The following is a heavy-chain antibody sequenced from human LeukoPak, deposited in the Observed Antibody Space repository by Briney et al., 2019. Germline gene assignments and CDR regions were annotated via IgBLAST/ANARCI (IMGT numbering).Heavy chain of an antibody. V-gene: IGHV4-59*08. CDR3: AMDSAWLPLKFDY. D-gene: IGHD5-24*01. CDR2: IYYSGST. Sequence: SETLSLTCTVSGGSISSYYWSWIRQPPGKGLEWIGDIYYSGSTNYNPSLKSRVTISVDTSKNQFSLMLSSVTAADTAVYYCAMDSAWLPLKFDYWGPGTLVAVST. CDR1: GGSISSYY. J-gene: IGHJ4*02.